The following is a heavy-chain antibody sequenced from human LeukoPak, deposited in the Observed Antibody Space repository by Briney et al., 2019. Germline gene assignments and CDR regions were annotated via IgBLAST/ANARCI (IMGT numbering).Heavy chain of an antibody. J-gene: IGHJ4*02. CDR1: GGSISTHY. Sequence: PSETLSLTCTVSGGSISTHYWSWIRQPPGKGLDWIGYIHYTGNTNYNPSLKSRVTISVDTSKNQISLKLGSVTAADTAVYYCARGGNLFDYWGQGTLVTVSS. D-gene: IGHD4-23*01. CDR3: ARGGNLFDY. CDR2: IHYTGNT. V-gene: IGHV4-59*11.